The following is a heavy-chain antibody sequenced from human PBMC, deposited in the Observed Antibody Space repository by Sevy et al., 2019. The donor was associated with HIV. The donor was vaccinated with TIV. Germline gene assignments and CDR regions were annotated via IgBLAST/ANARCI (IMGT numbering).Heavy chain of an antibody. CDR1: GGTFSSYA. D-gene: IGHD1-1*01. CDR2: IIPIFGTA. V-gene: IGHV1-69*13. CDR3: ERAPWNDPSYYCGMDV. J-gene: IGHJ6*02. Sequence: ASVKVSCKASGGTFSSYAISWVRQAPGQGLEWMGGIIPIFGTANYAQKFQGRVTITPDESTSTAYMELSSLRSEETGVYYCERAPWNDPSYYCGMDVWGQGTTVTVSS.